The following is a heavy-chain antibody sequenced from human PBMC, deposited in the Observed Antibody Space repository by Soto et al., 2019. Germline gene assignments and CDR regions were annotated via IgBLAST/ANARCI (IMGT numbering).Heavy chain of an antibody. D-gene: IGHD3-3*01. J-gene: IGHJ4*02. Sequence: PSETLSLTRAVYGGSFSGYYWSWIRQPPGKGLEWIGEINHSGSTNYNPSLKSRVTISVDTSKNQFSLKLSSVTAADTAVYYCARGIRIFGVVIFYRGTSTVEPNFDYWGQGTLVTVSS. CDR3: ARGIRIFGVVIFYRGTSTVEPNFDY. V-gene: IGHV4-34*01. CDR1: GGSFSGYY. CDR2: INHSGST.